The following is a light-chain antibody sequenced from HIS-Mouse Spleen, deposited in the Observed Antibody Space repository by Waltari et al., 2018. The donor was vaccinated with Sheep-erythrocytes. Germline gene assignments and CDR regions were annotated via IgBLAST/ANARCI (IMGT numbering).Light chain of an antibody. Sequence: QSALTQPASVSGSPGQSVTISCTGTRSDVGGYNYVSWYQPHPGKAPKLMIYDVSKRPSGVPDRFSGSKSGNTASLTISGLQAEDEADYYCCSYAGSYNHVFATGTKVTVL. CDR1: RSDVGGYNY. CDR2: DVS. J-gene: IGLJ1*01. V-gene: IGLV2-11*01. CDR3: CSYAGSYNHV.